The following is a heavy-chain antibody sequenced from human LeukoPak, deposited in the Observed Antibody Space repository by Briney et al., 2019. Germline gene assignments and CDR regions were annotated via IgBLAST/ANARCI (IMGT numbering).Heavy chain of an antibody. V-gene: IGHV3-23*01. Sequence: GGSLRLSCAATGFTFSSYAMSWVRQAPGKGLEWVSAISGSGGSTYYADSVKGRFTISRDNSKNTLYLQMNSLRAEGTAVYYCAKNYSPWYGYLDYWGQGTLVTVSS. CDR3: AKNYSPWYGYLDY. CDR2: ISGSGGST. J-gene: IGHJ4*02. D-gene: IGHD2-21*01. CDR1: GFTFSSYA.